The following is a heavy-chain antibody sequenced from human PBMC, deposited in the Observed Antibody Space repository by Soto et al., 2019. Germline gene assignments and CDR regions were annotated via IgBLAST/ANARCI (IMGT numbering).Heavy chain of an antibody. CDR3: TGENIEDSDGLYDAFDI. CDR1: GYTFTDYY. Sequence: VASVKVSCKTSGYTFTDYYIHWVRQAPGQGLEWMGWMNPKSGGAYFAQKFQGRVTLTRDTSIGTAYIEVNSLTSDDTAVYFCTGENIEDSDGLYDAFDIWGQGTTGTVS. J-gene: IGHJ3*02. CDR2: MNPKSGGA. D-gene: IGHD5-18*01. V-gene: IGHV1-2*02.